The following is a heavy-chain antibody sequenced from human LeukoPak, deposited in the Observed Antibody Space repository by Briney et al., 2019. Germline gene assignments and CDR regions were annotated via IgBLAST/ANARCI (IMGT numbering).Heavy chain of an antibody. CDR2: IDPNSGGT. J-gene: IGHJ2*01. V-gene: IGHV1-2*02. Sequence: ASVKVSCTASGYTFTAHYIHWVRQAPGQGLEWMGWIDPNSGGTNYAQKFLGSVTMTGDTSTNTASMELSRLRSDDTAIYYCARGRGTTMVRGVITNYFDLWGRGSLVTVSS. CDR1: GYTFTAHY. D-gene: IGHD3-10*01. CDR3: ARGRGTTMVRGVITNYFDL.